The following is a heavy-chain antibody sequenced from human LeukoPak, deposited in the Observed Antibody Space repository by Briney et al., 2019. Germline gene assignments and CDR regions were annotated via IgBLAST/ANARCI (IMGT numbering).Heavy chain of an antibody. J-gene: IGHJ4*02. Sequence: QPGRSLRLSCAASGFTFSSYGMHWVRQAPGKGLEWVAVIWYDGSNKYYADSVKGRFTISRDNSKNTLYLQMNSLRAEDTAVYYCARVDYDSSGYYYESSGLIDYWGQGTLVTVSS. CDR3: ARVDYDSSGYYYESSGLIDY. D-gene: IGHD3-22*01. V-gene: IGHV3-33*01. CDR2: IWYDGSNK. CDR1: GFTFSSYG.